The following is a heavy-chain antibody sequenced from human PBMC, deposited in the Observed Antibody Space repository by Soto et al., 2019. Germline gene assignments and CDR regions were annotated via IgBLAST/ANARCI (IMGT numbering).Heavy chain of an antibody. CDR1: GGTFSSYA. CDR3: ARGTLTVTAYNWFDP. Sequence: ASVKVSCKASGGTFSSYAISWVRQAPGQGLEWMGGIIPIFGTANYAQKFQGRVTITADKSTSTAYMELSSLRSEDTAVYYCARGTLTVTAYNWFDPWGQGTLVTAPQ. D-gene: IGHD4-4*01. V-gene: IGHV1-69*06. J-gene: IGHJ5*02. CDR2: IIPIFGTA.